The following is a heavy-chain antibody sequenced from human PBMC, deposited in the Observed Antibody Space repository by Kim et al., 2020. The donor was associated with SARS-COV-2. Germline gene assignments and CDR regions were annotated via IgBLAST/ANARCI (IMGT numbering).Heavy chain of an antibody. CDR3: ARDPRMGSSWYSDSYYYSGMYV. CDR2: INTNTGNP. D-gene: IGHD6-13*01. CDR1: GYTFTSYA. J-gene: IGHJ6*02. Sequence: ASGKVACKASGYTFTSYAMNWVRQAPGQGLEWMGWINTNTGNPTYAQGFTGRVAFSLDTSVSTAYLQLSSLKAEDTAVYYCARDPRMGSSWYSDSYYYSGMYVWGQGTTVTVSS. V-gene: IGHV7-4-1*02.